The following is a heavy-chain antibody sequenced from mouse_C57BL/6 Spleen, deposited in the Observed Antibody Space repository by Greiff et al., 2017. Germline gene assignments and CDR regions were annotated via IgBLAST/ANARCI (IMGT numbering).Heavy chain of an antibody. CDR1: GFNIKDDY. V-gene: IGHV14-4*01. CDR3: TTEGGQGVYFDY. CDR2: IDPENGDT. Sequence: EVQLQQSGAELVRPGASVKLSCTASGFNIKDDYMHWVKQRPEQGLEWIGWIDPENGDTEYASKFQGKATITADKSSNTAYLQLSSLTSEDTAVYYCTTEGGQGVYFDYWGQGTTLTVSS. J-gene: IGHJ2*01. D-gene: IGHD3-3*01.